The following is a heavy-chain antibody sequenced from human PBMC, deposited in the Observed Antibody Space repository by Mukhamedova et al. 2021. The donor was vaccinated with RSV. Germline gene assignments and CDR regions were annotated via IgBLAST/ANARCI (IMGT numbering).Heavy chain of an antibody. V-gene: IGHV3-21*01. J-gene: IGHJ4*02. CDR2: ISSSSSYI. Sequence: VSSISSSSSYIYYADSVKGRFTISRDNAKNSLYLQMNSLRAEDTAVYYCARDGSGYSIDYWGQGTLVTVPS. D-gene: IGHD3-3*01. CDR3: ARDGSGYSIDY.